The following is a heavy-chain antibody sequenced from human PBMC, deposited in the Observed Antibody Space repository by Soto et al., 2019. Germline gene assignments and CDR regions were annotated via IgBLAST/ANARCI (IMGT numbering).Heavy chain of an antibody. V-gene: IGHV1-69*13. D-gene: IGHD5-18*01. Sequence: ASVKVSCKASGGTFSSYAISWVRQAPGQGLEWMGGIIPIFGTANYAQKFQGRVTITADESTSTAYMELSSLRSEDTAVYYCARGGPGYSYGYHYYYGMDVWGQGTTVTVSS. J-gene: IGHJ6*02. CDR2: IIPIFGTA. CDR1: GGTFSSYA. CDR3: ARGGPGYSYGYHYYYGMDV.